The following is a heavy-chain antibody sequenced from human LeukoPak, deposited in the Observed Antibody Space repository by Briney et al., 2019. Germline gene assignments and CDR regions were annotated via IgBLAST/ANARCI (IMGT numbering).Heavy chain of an antibody. CDR3: AREWNYGMDV. V-gene: IGHV4-34*01. Sequence: SETLSLTCAVYGGSFSGYYWSWIRQPPGKGLEWIGEINHSGSTNYNPSLKSRVTISVDTSKNQFSLKLSSVTAADTAVYYCAREWNYGMDVWGKGTTVTVSS. CDR2: INHSGST. D-gene: IGHD2-8*01. J-gene: IGHJ6*04. CDR1: GGSFSGYY.